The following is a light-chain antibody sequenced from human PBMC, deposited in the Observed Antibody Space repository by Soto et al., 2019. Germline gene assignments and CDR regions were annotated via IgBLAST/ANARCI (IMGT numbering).Light chain of an antibody. Sequence: DIQMTQSPSTLSVSVGDRVTITCRASQSINTWLAWYQQKPGKAPKVLIYDASSLQSGVPSRFSGSGSGTKFTLTISSMQPDDFATYYCQQYNSFVQGTKLDIK. J-gene: IGKJ2*01. CDR1: QSINTW. CDR2: DAS. V-gene: IGKV1-5*01. CDR3: QQYNS.